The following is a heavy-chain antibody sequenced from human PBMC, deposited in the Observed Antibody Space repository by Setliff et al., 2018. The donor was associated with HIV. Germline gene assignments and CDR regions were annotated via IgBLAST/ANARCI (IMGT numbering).Heavy chain of an antibody. V-gene: IGHV3-23*01. Sequence: GGSLRLSCAASGFTFNKYAMSWVRQAPGKGLEWVSAISGSGGSTYYADSVKGRFTISRDNSKNTLYLQMNSLRAEDTAVYYCAKDMGGSYYLWGQGTLVTVSS. D-gene: IGHD1-26*01. CDR2: ISGSGGST. J-gene: IGHJ5*02. CDR3: AKDMGGSYYL. CDR1: GFTFNKYA.